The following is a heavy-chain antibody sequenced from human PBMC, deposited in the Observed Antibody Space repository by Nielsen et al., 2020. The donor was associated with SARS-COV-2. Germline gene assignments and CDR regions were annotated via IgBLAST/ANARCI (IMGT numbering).Heavy chain of an antibody. CDR3: AKGGVVATIGPVDY. V-gene: IGHV3-9*01. CDR2: ISWNSGSI. Sequence: GGSLRLSCAASGFTFDDYAMHWVRQAPGKGLEWVSGISWNSGSIGYADSVKGRFTISRDNAKNSLYLQMNSLRAEDTALYYCAKGGVVATIGPVDYWGQGTLVTVSS. D-gene: IGHD5-12*01. J-gene: IGHJ4*02. CDR1: GFTFDDYA.